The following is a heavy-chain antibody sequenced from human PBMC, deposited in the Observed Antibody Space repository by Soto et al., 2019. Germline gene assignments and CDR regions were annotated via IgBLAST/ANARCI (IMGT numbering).Heavy chain of an antibody. CDR3: AICKVTTTDYFDY. Sequence: SQTLCLPCTVVCGSISSGGYYWSCIRQNPGKGLEWIGYIYYSGSTYYNPSLKSRVTISVDTSKNQFSLKLSSVTAADTAVYYCAICKVTTTDYFDYWGQGTLVTVSS. CDR2: IYYSGST. D-gene: IGHD4-17*01. CDR1: CGSISSGGYY. V-gene: IGHV4-31*03. J-gene: IGHJ4*02.